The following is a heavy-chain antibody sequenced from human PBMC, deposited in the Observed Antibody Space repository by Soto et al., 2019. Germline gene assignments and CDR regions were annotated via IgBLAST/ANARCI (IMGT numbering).Heavy chain of an antibody. CDR1: GFTFSDYY. D-gene: IGHD2-15*01. CDR3: ARDEDNDRRNCYMDV. V-gene: IGHV3-11*01. J-gene: IGHJ6*03. CDR2: ISSSGSTI. Sequence: GSLRLSCAASGFTFSDYYMSWIRQAPGKGLEWVSYISSSGSTIYYADSVKGRFTISRDNAKNSLYLQMNSLRAEDTAVYYCARDEDNDRRNCYMDVWDKGTTVTVAS.